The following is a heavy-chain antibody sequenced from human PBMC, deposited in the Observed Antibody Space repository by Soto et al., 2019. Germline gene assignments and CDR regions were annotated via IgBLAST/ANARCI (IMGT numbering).Heavy chain of an antibody. CDR2: IYHSGST. D-gene: IGHD6-13*01. V-gene: IGHV4-4*02. CDR1: GGSISSSNW. CDR3: ARDQDRAAAGFDY. J-gene: IGHJ4*02. Sequence: QVQLQESGPGLVKPSGTLSLTCAVSGGSISSSNWWSWVRQPPGKGLEWIGEIYHSGSTNYNPSLHSRPTISVDTSKNPFSLKLSSVTAADTAVYYCARDQDRAAAGFDYWGQGTLVTVSS.